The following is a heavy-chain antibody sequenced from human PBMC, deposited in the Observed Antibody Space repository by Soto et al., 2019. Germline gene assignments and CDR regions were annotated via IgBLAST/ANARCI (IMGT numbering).Heavy chain of an antibody. CDR1: GYTFTSYY. Sequence: ASVKVSCKASGYTFTSYYMHWVRQAPGQGLEWMGIINPSGGSTSYAQKFQGRVTMTRDTSTSTVYMELSSLRSEDTAVYYCARDWGIQQHYYGMDVWGQGTTVTVS. D-gene: IGHD5-18*01. CDR3: ARDWGIQQHYYGMDV. V-gene: IGHV1-46*01. J-gene: IGHJ6*02. CDR2: INPSGGST.